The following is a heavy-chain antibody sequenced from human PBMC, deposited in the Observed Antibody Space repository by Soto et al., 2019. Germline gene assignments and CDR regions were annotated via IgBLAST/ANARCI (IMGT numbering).Heavy chain of an antibody. CDR2: ISAYNGNT. J-gene: IGHJ1*01. CDR3: ARGYCSGGSCYSAYFQH. CDR1: GYTFTSYG. D-gene: IGHD2-15*01. V-gene: IGHV1-18*01. Sequence: QVQLVQSGAEVKKPGASVKVSCKASGYTFTSYGISWVRQAPGQGLEWMGWISAYNGNTNYAQKLQGRVTMTTDTSTSTAYTELRSLRSDDTAVYYCARGYCSGGSCYSAYFQHWGQGTLVTVSS.